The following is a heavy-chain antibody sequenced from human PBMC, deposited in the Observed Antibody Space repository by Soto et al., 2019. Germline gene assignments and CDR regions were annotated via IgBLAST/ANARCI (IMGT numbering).Heavy chain of an antibody. V-gene: IGHV4-4*02. CDR2: IYHSGST. J-gene: IGHJ6*02. CDR1: GGSISSSNW. Sequence: PWETLSLTCAVSGGSISSSNWWSWVRQPPGKGLEWIGEIYHSGSTNYNPSLKSRVTISVDKSKNQFSLKLSSVTTADTAVYYCASRSGARGYYYYYYGMDVWGQGTTVTVSS. D-gene: IGHD2-15*01. CDR3: ASRSGARGYYYYYYGMDV.